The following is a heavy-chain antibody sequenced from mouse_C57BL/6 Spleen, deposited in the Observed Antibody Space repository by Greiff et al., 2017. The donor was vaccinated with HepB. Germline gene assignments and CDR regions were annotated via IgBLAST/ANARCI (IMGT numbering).Heavy chain of an antibody. Sequence: EVKVEESGGGLVQPKGSLKLSCAASGFSFNTYAMNWVRQAPGKGLEWVARIRSKSNNYATYYADSVKDRFTISRDDSESMLYLQMNNLKTEDTAMYYCVREGLLLDYWGQGTTLTVSS. V-gene: IGHV10-1*01. D-gene: IGHD3-1*01. CDR2: IRSKSNNYAT. CDR3: VREGLLLDY. CDR1: GFSFNTYA. J-gene: IGHJ2*01.